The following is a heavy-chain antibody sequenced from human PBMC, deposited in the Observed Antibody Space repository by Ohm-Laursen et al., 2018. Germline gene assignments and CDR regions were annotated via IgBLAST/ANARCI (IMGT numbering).Heavy chain of an antibody. D-gene: IGHD3-22*01. V-gene: IGHV3-11*01. Sequence: GSLRLSCAAPGFTFSDYYMSWIRQAPGKGLEWVSYISSSGSTIYYADSVKGRFTISRDNAKNSLYLQMNSLRAEDTAVYYCARDPLHYYDSSGYFSAYFDYWGQGTLVTVSS. CDR2: ISSSGSTI. CDR3: ARDPLHYYDSSGYFSAYFDY. J-gene: IGHJ4*02. CDR1: GFTFSDYY.